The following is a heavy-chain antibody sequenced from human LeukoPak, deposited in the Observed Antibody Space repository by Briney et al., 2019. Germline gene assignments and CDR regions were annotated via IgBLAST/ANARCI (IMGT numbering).Heavy chain of an antibody. CDR1: GVTFSSYA. CDR3: ARDNSGLPDAFHI. Sequence: SGGSLRLSCAASGVTFSSYAMTWVRQSPGKGLEWVSLISDSGDSTYYSDSVKGRFTISRDDSKKTLYLQMNSLRAEDTALYYCARDNSGLPDAFHIWGQGTMVTASS. J-gene: IGHJ3*02. CDR2: ISDSGDST. V-gene: IGHV3-23*01. D-gene: IGHD1-26*01.